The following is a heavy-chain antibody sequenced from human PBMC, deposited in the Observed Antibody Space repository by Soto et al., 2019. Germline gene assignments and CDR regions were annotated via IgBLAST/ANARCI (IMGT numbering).Heavy chain of an antibody. Sequence: ASVKVSCKASGYTFTSYGISWVRQAPGQGLERMGWISAYNGNTNYAQKHQGRVTMTTDTSTSTAYMELRSLRSDDTAVYYCATLDTTYYYDSSGLNRAFDYWGQGTLVTVSS. CDR3: ATLDTTYYYDSSGLNRAFDY. D-gene: IGHD3-22*01. CDR1: GYTFTSYG. V-gene: IGHV1-18*01. CDR2: ISAYNGNT. J-gene: IGHJ4*02.